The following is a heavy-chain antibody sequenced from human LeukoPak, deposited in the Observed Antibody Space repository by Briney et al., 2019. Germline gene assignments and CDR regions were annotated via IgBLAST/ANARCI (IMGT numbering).Heavy chain of an antibody. CDR1: GGSISSSSYY. CDR3: ARSPSASYGSGSYYPDFFDY. CDR2: IYYSGST. D-gene: IGHD3-10*01. J-gene: IGHJ4*02. V-gene: IGHV4-39*07. Sequence: SETLSLTCTVSGGSISSSSYYWGWIRQPPGKGLEWIGSIYYSGSTYYNPSLKSRVTISVDTSKNQFSLKLSSVTAADTAVYYCARSPSASYGSGSYYPDFFDYWGQGTLVTVSS.